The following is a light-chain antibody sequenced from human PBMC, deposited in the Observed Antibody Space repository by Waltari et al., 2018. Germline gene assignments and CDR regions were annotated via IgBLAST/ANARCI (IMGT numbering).Light chain of an antibody. J-gene: IGLJ2*01. CDR2: QDS. Sequence: SYELTQPPSVSVSPGQTASITCSGAKLGDKYACWYQQKPGHAPVLVIYQDSKRTSGIPERFSGSNSGNTATLTISGTQAMDEADYYCQAWDSSVVFGGGTKLTVL. CDR3: QAWDSSVV. V-gene: IGLV3-1*01. CDR1: KLGDKY.